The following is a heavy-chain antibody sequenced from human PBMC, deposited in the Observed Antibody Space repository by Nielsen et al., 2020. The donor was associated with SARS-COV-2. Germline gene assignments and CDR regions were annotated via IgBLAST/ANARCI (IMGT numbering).Heavy chain of an antibody. CDR2: INHSGST. D-gene: IGHD1-26*01. CDR1: GGSFSGYY. J-gene: IGHJ3*02. CDR3: ARYQWVYAFDI. Sequence: SKTLSLTCAVYGGSFSGYYWSWIRQPPGKGLEWIGEINHSGSTNYNPSLKSRVTISVDTSKNQFSLKLSSVTAADTAVYYCARYQWVYAFDIWGQGTMVTVSS. V-gene: IGHV4-34*01.